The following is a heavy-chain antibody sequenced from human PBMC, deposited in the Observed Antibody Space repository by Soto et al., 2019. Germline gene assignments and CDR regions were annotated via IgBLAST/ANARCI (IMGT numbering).Heavy chain of an antibody. J-gene: IGHJ5*02. CDR2: ISAYNGNT. D-gene: IGHD6-19*01. V-gene: IGHV1-18*01. Sequence: QVQLVQSGAEVKKPGASVKVSCNASGYTFTSYGISWVRQAPGQGLEWMGWISAYNGNTNYAQRLQGKVTMTTDTDTSTAYMELRILRPEDTAVDYCARDSEQWLVKVGWFDPWGQGTLVTVSS. CDR3: ARDSEQWLVKVGWFDP. CDR1: GYTFTSYG.